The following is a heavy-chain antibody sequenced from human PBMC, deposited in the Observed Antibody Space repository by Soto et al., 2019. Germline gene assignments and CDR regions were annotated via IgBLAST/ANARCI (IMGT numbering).Heavy chain of an antibody. Sequence: GGSLRLSCAASGFTVSSNYMSWVRQAPGKGLEWVSVIYSGGSTYYADSVKGRFTISRDNSKNTLYPQMNSLRAEDTAVYYCASEGGKYNWFDPWGQGTLVTVSS. CDR3: ASEGGKYNWFDP. J-gene: IGHJ5*02. CDR2: IYSGGST. CDR1: GFTVSSNY. D-gene: IGHD3-16*01. V-gene: IGHV3-53*01.